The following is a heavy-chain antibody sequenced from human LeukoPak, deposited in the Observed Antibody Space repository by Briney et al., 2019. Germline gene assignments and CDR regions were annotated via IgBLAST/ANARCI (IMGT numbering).Heavy chain of an antibody. CDR3: ARDYCSSTSCLFDY. CDR2: INPNSGVT. Sequence: VASVKVSCTASGYTFTAYHMHWVRQAPGQGLEWMGRINPNSGVTNYAQKFQGRVTMTRDTSISTAYMELSRLRSDDTAVYYCARDYCSSTSCLFDYWGQGTLVSVSS. J-gene: IGHJ4*02. D-gene: IGHD2-2*01. V-gene: IGHV1-2*06. CDR1: GYTFTAYH.